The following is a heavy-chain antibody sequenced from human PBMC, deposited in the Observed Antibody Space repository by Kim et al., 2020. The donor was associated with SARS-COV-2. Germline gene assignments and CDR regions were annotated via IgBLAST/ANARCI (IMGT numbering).Heavy chain of an antibody. CDR2: ISSGGGST. V-gene: IGHV3-23*01. CDR3: AKGGLWFGQTMYYFDY. Sequence: GGSLRLSCAASGFTFSSYAMSWVRQAPGKGLEWLSTISSGGGSTYYADSVKGRSTISRDNYRNTLFLHMNSLRAEDTAVYYCAKGGLWFGQTMYYFDYWGQGTLVTVSS. CDR1: GFTFSSYA. J-gene: IGHJ4*02. D-gene: IGHD3-10*01.